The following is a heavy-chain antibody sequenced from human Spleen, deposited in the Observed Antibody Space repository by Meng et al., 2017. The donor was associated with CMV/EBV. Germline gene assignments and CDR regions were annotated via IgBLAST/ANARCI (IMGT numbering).Heavy chain of an antibody. D-gene: IGHD1-7*01. J-gene: IGHJ6*02. V-gene: IGHV1-69*02. Sequence: SVKVSCKASGDTFSSFTITWVRQVSGQGLEWMGRIIPTIDVTNYAQKFKGRITITADKSTNTFYLELNSLRSEDTAIYYGANQQNYSLLKNYHHMDAWGQGTTVTVSS. CDR3: ANQQNYSLLKNYHHMDA. CDR1: GDTFSSFT. CDR2: IIPTIDVT.